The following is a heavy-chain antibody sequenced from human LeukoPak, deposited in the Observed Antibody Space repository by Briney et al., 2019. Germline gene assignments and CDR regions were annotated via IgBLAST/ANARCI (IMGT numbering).Heavy chain of an antibody. Sequence: PSETLCLTCTVSSGSISGYYWSWTRQPAGKGLEWIGRIYSSGSTKYNPSLRSRVTMSVDTSKNQLSLRLTSVTAAGTAVYYCARVADAALIYGVADYIDYWGQGTLVTVSS. V-gene: IGHV4-4*07. CDR2: IYSSGST. CDR1: SGSISGYY. J-gene: IGHJ4*02. CDR3: ARVADAALIYGVADYIDY. D-gene: IGHD3-3*01.